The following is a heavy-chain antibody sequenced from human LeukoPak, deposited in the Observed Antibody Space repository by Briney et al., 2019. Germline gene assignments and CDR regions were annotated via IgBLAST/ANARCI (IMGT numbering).Heavy chain of an antibody. CDR3: ATLGLDP. V-gene: IGHV1-2*02. CDR1: GYTFTSYY. Sequence: ASVKVSCKASGYTFTSYYMHWVRQGPGQGLEWMGWINLSNGGTKFAQKFQGRVTMTRDTSINTAYMELSSMTSDDTAVYYCATLGLDPGGQGTRVTISA. CDR2: INLSNGGT. J-gene: IGHJ5*02.